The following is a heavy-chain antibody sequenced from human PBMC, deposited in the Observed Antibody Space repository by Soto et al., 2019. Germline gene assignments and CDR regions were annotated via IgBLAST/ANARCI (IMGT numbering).Heavy chain of an antibody. D-gene: IGHD3-10*01. CDR3: AREVPPYYYGSGSLYWFDP. CDR1: GYTFTSYG. CDR2: ISAYNGNT. J-gene: IGHJ5*02. V-gene: IGHV1-18*01. Sequence: ASVKVSCKASGYTFTSYGISWVRQAPGQGLEWMGWISAYNGNTNYAQKLQGRVTMTTDTSTSTAYMELRSLRSDDTAVYYCAREVPPYYYGSGSLYWFDPWGQGTLVTV.